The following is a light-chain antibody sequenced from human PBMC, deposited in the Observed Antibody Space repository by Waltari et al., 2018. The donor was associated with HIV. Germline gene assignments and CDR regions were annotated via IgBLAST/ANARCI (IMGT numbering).Light chain of an antibody. CDR2: SNN. CDR3: AAWDDSLNGPV. CDR1: SSNIATNT. Sequence: QSVLTQPPSASGTPGQRAPISCSASSSNIATNTVNGYPQLPGTAPKLRIYSNNQRPSGVPDRFSGSRSGTSASLAISGLQSEDEADYYCAAWDDSLNGPVFGTGTKVTVL. J-gene: IGLJ1*01. V-gene: IGLV1-44*01.